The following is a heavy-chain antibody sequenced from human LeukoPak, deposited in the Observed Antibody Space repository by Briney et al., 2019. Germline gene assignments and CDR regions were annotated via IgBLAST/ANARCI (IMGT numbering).Heavy chain of an antibody. V-gene: IGHV3-21*01. CDR1: GFAFSDYS. J-gene: IGHJ4*02. Sequence: GGSLGLSCAASGFAFSDYSMNWVRQASGKGLEWIAAITSDSHYIYYADSMRGRFTISRDNAENSVYLQMNGLRADDTAVYYCASGGATVWGYWGQGALVIVSS. D-gene: IGHD3-16*01. CDR3: ASGGATVWGY. CDR2: ITSDSHYI.